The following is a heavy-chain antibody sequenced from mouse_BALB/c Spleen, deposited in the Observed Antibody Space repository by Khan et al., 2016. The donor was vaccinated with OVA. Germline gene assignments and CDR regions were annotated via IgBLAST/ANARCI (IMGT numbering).Heavy chain of an antibody. J-gene: IGHJ4*01. CDR1: GFNIKDTY. CDR2: IDPANGKT. V-gene: IGHV14-3*02. Sequence: VQLQQSGAELVKPGASVKLSCTGSGFNIKDTYIHWVKQRPEQGLEWIGRIDPANGKTLYDPKFQGKATLTADTSSNTAYLHLSSLTSEDTVVYYCASSILRYARDYWGQGTSVTVSS. CDR3: ASSILRYARDY.